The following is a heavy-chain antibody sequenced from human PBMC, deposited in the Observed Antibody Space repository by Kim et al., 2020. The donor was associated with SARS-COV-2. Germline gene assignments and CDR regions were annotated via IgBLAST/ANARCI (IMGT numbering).Heavy chain of an antibody. CDR1: GYSISSGYY. Sequence: SETLSLMCSVSGYSISSGYYWGWVRQPPGKGLEWIGSIRHRGRIDYNSSLKSRVAMSVDAFKNQFSLKLTSVTAADTAVYFCATEKYSSNNWFDPWGPGIVVTVSS. CDR3: ATEKYSSNNWFDP. D-gene: IGHD4-4*01. J-gene: IGHJ5*02. CDR2: IRHRGRI. V-gene: IGHV4-38-2*02.